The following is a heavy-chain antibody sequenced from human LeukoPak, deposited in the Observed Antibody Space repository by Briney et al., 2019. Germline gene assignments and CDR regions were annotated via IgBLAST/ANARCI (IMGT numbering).Heavy chain of an antibody. J-gene: IGHJ4*02. CDR2: ISYDGSNK. CDR1: GFTFSSYA. D-gene: IGHD3-10*01. V-gene: IGHV3-30*01. CDR3: ARGGDA. Sequence: PGRSLRLSCAASGFTFSSYAMHWVRQAPGKGREGGAVISYDGSNKYYADSVKGRFTISRDNSKNTLYLQMNSLRAEDTAVYYCARGGDAWGQGTLVTVSS.